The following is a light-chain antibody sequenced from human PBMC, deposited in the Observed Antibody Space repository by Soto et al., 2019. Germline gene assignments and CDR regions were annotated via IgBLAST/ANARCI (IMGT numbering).Light chain of an antibody. CDR3: QSYDSSLSGSRV. J-gene: IGLJ3*02. CDR1: SSNIGAGYD. Sequence: QLVLTQPPSVSGAPGQRVTISCIGSSSNIGAGYDVHWYQQIPGTAPKLLISRKNNRASGVPDRFSGSKSGASVSLAITGLQAEDEAVYYCQSYDSSLSGSRVFGGGTKLTVL. CDR2: RKN. V-gene: IGLV1-40*01.